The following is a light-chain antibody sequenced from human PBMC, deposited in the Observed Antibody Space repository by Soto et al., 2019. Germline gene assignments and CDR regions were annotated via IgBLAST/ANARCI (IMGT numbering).Light chain of an antibody. J-gene: IGKJ1*01. Sequence: EIVMTPSPAPPSVSPGERATLSFRASQSVSRNLAWYQQKPGQAPRLLFYGASTRATNIPDRFSGGGSGTEFTLTISSLQSEDFAVYYCQQYNKGPVTFGQGTKVDI. CDR1: QSVSRN. CDR3: QQYNKGPVT. V-gene: IGKV3-15*01. CDR2: GAS.